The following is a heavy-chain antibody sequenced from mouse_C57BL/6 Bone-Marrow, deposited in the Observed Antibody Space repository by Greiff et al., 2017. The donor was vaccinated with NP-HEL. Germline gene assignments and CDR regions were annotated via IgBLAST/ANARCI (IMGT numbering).Heavy chain of an antibody. CDR2: IYPGDGDT. D-gene: IGHD1-1*02. V-gene: IGHV1-82*01. CDR3: ARSWGRWTPFAY. J-gene: IGHJ3*01. Sequence: QVQLQQSGPELVKPGASVKISCKASGYAFSSSWMNWVKQRPGKGLEWIGRIYPGDGDTNYNEKFKSKATLTVDKPSSTAYMQLSSLTSEDSAVYYCARSWGRWTPFAYWGQGTLVTVSA. CDR1: GYAFSSSW.